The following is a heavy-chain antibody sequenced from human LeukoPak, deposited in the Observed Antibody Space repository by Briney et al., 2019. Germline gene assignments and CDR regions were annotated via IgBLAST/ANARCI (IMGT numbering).Heavy chain of an antibody. J-gene: IGHJ4*02. Sequence: PEGSLRLSCAASGFTFSSYEMNWVRQAPGRGLEWVSYISSSGSTIYYADSLKGPFTISRDNAKNSLYLQMNSLRAEDTAVYYGASLCSSSRGYWGQGTLVTVSS. D-gene: IGHD6-6*01. CDR2: ISSSGSTI. V-gene: IGHV3-48*03. CDR3: ASLCSSSRGY. CDR1: GFTFSSYE.